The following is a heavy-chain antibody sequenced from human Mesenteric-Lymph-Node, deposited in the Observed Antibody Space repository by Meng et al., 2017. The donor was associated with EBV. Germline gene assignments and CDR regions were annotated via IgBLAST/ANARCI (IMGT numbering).Heavy chain of an antibody. CDR1: GCTMSGGFW. CDR3: ARAMTVGAFYFDS. D-gene: IGHD3-22*01. CDR2: NDPYGTA. Sequence: LQELGAGLANASQLLAPTCTSFGCTMSGGFWWNWVRQTPVEGVESVGENDPYGTANFYASRKIRVSMSIHKSKIQLSLTGMSVTAADTGVYFCARAMTVGAFYFDSWGQGSLVTVSS. J-gene: IGHJ4*02. V-gene: IGHV4-4*02.